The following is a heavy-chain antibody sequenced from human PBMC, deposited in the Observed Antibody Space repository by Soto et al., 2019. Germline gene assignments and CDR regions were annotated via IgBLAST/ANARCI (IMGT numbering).Heavy chain of an antibody. V-gene: IGHV1-18*01. J-gene: IGHJ5*02. Sequence: QVQLVQSGPEVKKPGASVKVSCKASGYTFNTFGFSWVRQAPGQGLEWMGWIGAYNDDTNYAQNFQGRITMTTDTSTTTSYMELRSLRYEDTAVYFCAREWKGAEGFDPWGQGTLVTVSS. D-gene: IGHD1-1*01. CDR2: IGAYNDDT. CDR1: GYTFNTFG. CDR3: AREWKGAEGFDP.